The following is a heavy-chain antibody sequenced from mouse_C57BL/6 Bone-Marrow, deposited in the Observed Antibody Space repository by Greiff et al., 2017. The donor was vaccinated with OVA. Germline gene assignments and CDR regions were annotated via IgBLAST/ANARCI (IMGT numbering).Heavy chain of an antibody. Sequence: QVQLQQPGAELVQPGASVKLSCKASGYTFTSYWMQWVKQRPGQGLEWIGEIDPSDSYTNYNQKFKGKATLTVDTSSSTAYMQLSSLRSDDSAVYYCASAVFAYWGQGTLVTVSA. J-gene: IGHJ3*01. CDR2: IDPSDSYT. CDR3: ASAVFAY. CDR1: GYTFTSYW. V-gene: IGHV1-50*01.